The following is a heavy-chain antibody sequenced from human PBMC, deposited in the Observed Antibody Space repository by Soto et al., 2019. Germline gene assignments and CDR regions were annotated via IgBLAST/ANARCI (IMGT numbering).Heavy chain of an antibody. CDR2: IIPIFGTA. Sequence: SVKVSCKASGGTFSSYSISWVRQAPVQGLEWMGGIIPIFGTANYAQKFQGRVTITADESTSTAYMELSSLRSEDTAVYYCASGNCGGGCFLNFDYWGQGTLVTVSS. V-gene: IGHV1-69*13. J-gene: IGHJ4*02. CDR1: GGTFSSYS. D-gene: IGHD2-21*02. CDR3: ASGNCGGGCFLNFDY.